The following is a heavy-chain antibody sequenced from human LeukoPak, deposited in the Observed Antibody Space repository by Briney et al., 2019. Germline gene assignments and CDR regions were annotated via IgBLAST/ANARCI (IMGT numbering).Heavy chain of an antibody. V-gene: IGHV3-64*01. CDR1: GFTFSSYA. J-gene: IGHJ4*02. D-gene: IGHD5-24*01. CDR3: ARAPSRRDGYNSGY. CDR2: ISSNGGST. Sequence: GGSLRLSCGASGFTFSSYAMHWVRQAPGKGLEYVSAISSNGGSTYYANSVKGRFTISRDNSKNTLYLQMGSLRAEDMAVYYCARAPSRRDGYNSGYWGQGTLVTVSS.